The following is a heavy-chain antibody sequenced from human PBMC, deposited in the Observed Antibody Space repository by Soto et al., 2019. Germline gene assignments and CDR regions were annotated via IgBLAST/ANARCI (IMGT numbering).Heavy chain of an antibody. J-gene: IGHJ4*02. CDR2: IYYSGST. D-gene: IGHD4-17*01. V-gene: IGHV4-31*03. CDR1: GGXISSGGYY. Sequence: TSETLSLTCTVSGGXISSGGYYWSWIRQHPGKGLEWIGYIYYSGSTYYNPSLKSRVTISVDTSKNQFSLKLSSVTAADTAVYYCAREKSLDYGDYEYYFDYWGQGTLVTVSS. CDR3: AREKSLDYGDYEYYFDY.